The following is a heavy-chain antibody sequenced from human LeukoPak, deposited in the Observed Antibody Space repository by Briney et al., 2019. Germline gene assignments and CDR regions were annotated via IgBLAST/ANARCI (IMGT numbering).Heavy chain of an antibody. V-gene: IGHV1-46*01. CDR3: ARAPGGSSSGHDYYYMDV. CDR1: GYTFTSKY. D-gene: IGHD6-6*01. CDR2: INPSGGST. J-gene: IGHJ6*03. Sequence: ASVKVSCKPSGYTFTSKYIHWVRQAPGQGLEWMGIINPSGGSTSYAQKFKDRVTMTRDMSTSTVYLDLSSLRSEDTAVYYCARAPGGSSSGHDYYYMDVWGKGTTVTVSS.